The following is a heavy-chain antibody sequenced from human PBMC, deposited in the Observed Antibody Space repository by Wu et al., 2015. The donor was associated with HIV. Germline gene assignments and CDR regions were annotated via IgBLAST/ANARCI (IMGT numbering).Heavy chain of an antibody. CDR3: ARFSVRFGELYGVSDI. CDR1: GGTFSNFG. CDR2: ITPIFGTT. D-gene: IGHD3-10*01. J-gene: IGHJ3*02. Sequence: QVQLVQSGAELKIPGSSVKVSYKASGGTFSNFGVNWFRQAPGQGLQWMGRITPIFGTTNYAQQFQGRITITADEARSIGYLELTSLTSEDTAMYYCARFSVRFGELYGVSDIWGQGTPVAISS. V-gene: IGHV1-69*13.